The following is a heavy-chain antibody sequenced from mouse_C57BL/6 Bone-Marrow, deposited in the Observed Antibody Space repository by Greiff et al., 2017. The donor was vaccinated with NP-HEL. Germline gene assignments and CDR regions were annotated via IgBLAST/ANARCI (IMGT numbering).Heavy chain of an antibody. CDR2: IDPENGDT. J-gene: IGHJ2*01. D-gene: IGHD2-12*01. CDR1: GFNIKDDY. Sequence: VQLQQSGAELVRPGASVKLSCTASGFNIKDDYMHWVKQRPEQGLEWIGWIDPENGDTEYASKFQGKATITADTSSNTAYLQLSSLTSEDTAVYYCTTYSSFDNWRQGTTLTVSS. V-gene: IGHV14-4*01. CDR3: TTYSSFDN.